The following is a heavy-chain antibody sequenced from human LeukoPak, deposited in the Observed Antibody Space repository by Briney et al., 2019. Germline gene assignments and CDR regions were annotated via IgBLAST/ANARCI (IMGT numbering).Heavy chain of an antibody. D-gene: IGHD6-19*01. CDR3: ATSVTSSSGWYYGY. CDR2: IYYGGRT. J-gene: IGHJ4*02. CDR1: GGSVSSGSYY. Sequence: SETLSLTCTVSGGSVSSGSYYWGWIRQPPGKGLEWIGTIYYGGRTYYNPSLKSRVTMPVDTSKSQFSLKLSSVTAADTAIYYCATSVTSSSGWYYGYWGQGSLVTVSS. V-gene: IGHV4-39*01.